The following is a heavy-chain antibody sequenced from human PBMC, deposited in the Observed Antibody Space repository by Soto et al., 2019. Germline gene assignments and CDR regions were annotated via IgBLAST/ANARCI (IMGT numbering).Heavy chain of an antibody. CDR1: GFTFDVYA. CDR2: ISWNSGSI. D-gene: IGHD6-19*01. J-gene: IGHJ4*02. CDR3: AKDSPPAGSGWYYFDY. V-gene: IGHV3-9*01. Sequence: EVQLVESGGGLVQPGRSLRLSCAASGFTFDVYAMHWVRQAPGKGLEWVSGISWNSGSIGYADSVKGRFTISRDNAKNSLYLQMNSLRAEDTALYYCAKDSPPAGSGWYYFDYWGQGTLVTVSS.